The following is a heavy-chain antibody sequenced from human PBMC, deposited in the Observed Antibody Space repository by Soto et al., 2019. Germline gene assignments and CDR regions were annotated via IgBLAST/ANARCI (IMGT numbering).Heavy chain of an antibody. CDR2: ISGSGDST. CDR1: GFTFSSYA. V-gene: IGHV3-23*01. D-gene: IGHD1-26*01. CDR3: ARRGSGSYYDY. Sequence: EVQLLESGGGLVQPGGSLRLSCAASGFTFSSYAMRWVRQAPGKGLEWVSAISGSGDSTYYADSVKGRFTISRDNSKNTLYLQMNSLRAADTAVYDCARRGSGSYYDYWGQGTLVTVSS. J-gene: IGHJ4*02.